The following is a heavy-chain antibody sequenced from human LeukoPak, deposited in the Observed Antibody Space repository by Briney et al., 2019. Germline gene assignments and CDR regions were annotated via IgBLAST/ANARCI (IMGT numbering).Heavy chain of an antibody. CDR2: ISGSGGNT. V-gene: IGHV3-23*01. CDR3: AKESGSSTDFDY. D-gene: IGHD2-2*01. J-gene: IGHJ4*02. CDR1: GFTFSSYA. Sequence: GGSLRLSCAASGFTFSSYAMSWVRRAPGKGLEWVSAISGSGGNTYYADSVKGRFTISRDNSKNTLYVQMNSLRAEDTAVYYCAKESGSSTDFDYWGQGTLVTVSS.